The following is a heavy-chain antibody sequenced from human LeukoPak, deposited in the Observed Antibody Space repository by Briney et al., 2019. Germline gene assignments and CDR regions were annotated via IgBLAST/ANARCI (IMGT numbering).Heavy chain of an antibody. J-gene: IGHJ5*02. V-gene: IGHV1-18*01. Sequence: GASVKVFCRASGYTFTSYGISWVRQAPGQGLEGMGWISAYYGNKNCAQKLEQSDTMTTDTSASTPHRAQRSQRCDDARVLHCARISSGRFDPWGQGTLVTVSS. CDR2: ISAYYGNK. CDR1: GYTFTSYG. CDR3: ARISSGRFDP. D-gene: IGHD6-25*01.